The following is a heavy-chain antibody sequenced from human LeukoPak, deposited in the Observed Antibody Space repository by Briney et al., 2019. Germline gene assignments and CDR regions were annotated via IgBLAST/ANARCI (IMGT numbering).Heavy chain of an antibody. CDR1: GFTFSSYG. Sequence: GGSLRLSCAASGFTFSSYGMHWVRQAPGKGLEWVAVISYDGSNKYYADSVKGRFTISRDNSKNTLYLQMNSLRAEDTAVYYCAKGKNVVITLFDYWGQGTLVTVSS. V-gene: IGHV3-30*18. CDR3: AKGKNVVITLFDY. D-gene: IGHD3-22*01. CDR2: ISYDGSNK. J-gene: IGHJ4*02.